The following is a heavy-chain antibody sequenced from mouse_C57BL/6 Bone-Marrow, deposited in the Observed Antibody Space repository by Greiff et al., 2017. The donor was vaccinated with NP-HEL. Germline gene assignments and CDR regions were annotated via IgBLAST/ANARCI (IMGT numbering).Heavy chain of an antibody. J-gene: IGHJ3*01. CDR1: GYSITSGYY. CDR2: ISYDGSN. D-gene: IGHD1-1*01. Sequence: EVQLQQSGPGLVKPSQSLSLTCSVSGYSITSGYYWNWIRQFPGNKLEWMGYISYDGSNNYNPSLKNRISITRDTSKNQFFLKLNSVTTEDTATYDCAKSYAHRAWFAYWGQGTLVTVSA. V-gene: IGHV3-6*01. CDR3: AKSYAHRAWFAY.